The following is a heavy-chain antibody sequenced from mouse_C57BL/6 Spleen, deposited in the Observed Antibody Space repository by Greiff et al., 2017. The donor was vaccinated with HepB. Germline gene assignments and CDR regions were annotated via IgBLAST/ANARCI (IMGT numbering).Heavy chain of an antibody. V-gene: IGHV1-55*01. Sequence: VQLQQPGAELVKPGASVKMSCKASGYTFTSYWITWVKQRPGQGLEWIGDIYPGSGSTNYNEKFKSKATLTVDTSSSTAYMQLSSLTSEDSAVYYCARRDGSSYKSYAMDYWGQGTSVTVSS. CDR2: IYPGSGST. D-gene: IGHD1-1*01. CDR1: GYTFTSYW. J-gene: IGHJ4*01. CDR3: ARRDGSSYKSYAMDY.